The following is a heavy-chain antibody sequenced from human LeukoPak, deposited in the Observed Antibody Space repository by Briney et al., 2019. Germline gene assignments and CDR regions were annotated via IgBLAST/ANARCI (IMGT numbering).Heavy chain of an antibody. CDR2: INHSGST. D-gene: IGHD5-18*01. Sequence: SETLSLTCAVYGGSFSGYYWSWIRQPPGKGLEWIGEINHSGSTNYNPSLKSRVTISVDTSRNQFSLKLSSVTAADTAVYYSARLWIQLWLPNWFDPWGQGTLVTVSS. CDR3: ARLWIQLWLPNWFDP. CDR1: GGSFSGYY. V-gene: IGHV4-34*01. J-gene: IGHJ5*02.